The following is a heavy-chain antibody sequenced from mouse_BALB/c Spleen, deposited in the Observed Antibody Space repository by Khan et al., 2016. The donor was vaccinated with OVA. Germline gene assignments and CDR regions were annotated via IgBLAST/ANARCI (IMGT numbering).Heavy chain of an antibody. J-gene: IGHJ3*01. D-gene: IGHD2-4*01. CDR2: IWSAGST. CDR3: ARRGYDYGRGAWFAY. CDR1: GFSLTNYS. V-gene: IGHV2-2*02. Sequence: VQLLESGPGLVQPSQSLSITCTVSGFSLTNYSVHWVRQSPGKGLEWLGVIWSAGSTDYNAAFISRLSISKDNSRSQVFFKMNSLQPNDTAIYYCARRGYDYGRGAWFAYWGQGTLVTVSA.